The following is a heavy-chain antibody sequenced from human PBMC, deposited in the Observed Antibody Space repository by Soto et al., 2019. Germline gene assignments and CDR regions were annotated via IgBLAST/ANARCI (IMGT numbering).Heavy chain of an antibody. D-gene: IGHD3-22*01. CDR2: FYSSGSI. V-gene: IGHV4-31*03. Sequence: SSETLSLTCSVSGYSITAGGYYWSWIRQHPGKGLEWIGSFYSSGSIIYNPSLKSRVSISGDTSRNQFSMTLTSVTAADTALYYCARMYSSGSGWFHPWGQGTLVTVPS. J-gene: IGHJ5*02. CDR3: ARMYSSGSGWFHP. CDR1: GYSITAGGYY.